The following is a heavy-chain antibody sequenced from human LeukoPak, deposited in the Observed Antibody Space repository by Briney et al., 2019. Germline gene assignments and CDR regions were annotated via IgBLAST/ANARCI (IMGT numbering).Heavy chain of an antibody. CDR2: INSGGTVT. D-gene: IGHD2-21*02. CDR1: GFTFSDFW. Sequence: GGSLRLSCAASGFTFSDFWKHWVRQAPGKGLVWVSRINSGGTVTNYADSVKGRLTISRDNAKNTLYLQMNSLRIEDTAVYFCAKDDLPGIDFWGQGTRVAVSS. J-gene: IGHJ4*02. CDR3: AKDDLPGIDF. V-gene: IGHV3-74*01.